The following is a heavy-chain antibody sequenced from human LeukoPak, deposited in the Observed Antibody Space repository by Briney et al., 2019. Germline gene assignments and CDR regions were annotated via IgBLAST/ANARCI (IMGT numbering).Heavy chain of an antibody. CDR1: GGTFSSYA. CDR2: IIPILGIA. CDR3: ARDGVVVTAILVY. D-gene: IGHD2-21*02. Sequence: SVKVSCKASGGTFSSYAISWVRQAPGQGLEWMGRIIPILGIANYAQKFQGRVTITADKSTSTAYMELSSLRSEDTAVYYCARDGVVVTAILVYWGQGTLVTVSS. J-gene: IGHJ4*02. V-gene: IGHV1-69*04.